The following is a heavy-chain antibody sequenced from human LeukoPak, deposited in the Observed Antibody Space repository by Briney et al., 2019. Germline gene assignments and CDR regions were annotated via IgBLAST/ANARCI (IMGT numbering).Heavy chain of an antibody. J-gene: IGHJ4*02. D-gene: IGHD1-14*01. CDR3: ARHGPNTGFDY. CDR2: IYYSGST. CDR1: GGSISSYY. V-gene: IGHV4-59*08. Sequence: SETLSLTCTVSGGSISSYYWSWIRQPPGKGLEWIGYIYYSGSTNYNPSLKSRVTISVDTSKNQFPLKLSSVTAADTAVYYCARHGPNTGFDYWGQGTLVTVSP.